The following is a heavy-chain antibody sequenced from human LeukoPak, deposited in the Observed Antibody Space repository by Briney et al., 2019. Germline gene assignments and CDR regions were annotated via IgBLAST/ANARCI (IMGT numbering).Heavy chain of an antibody. D-gene: IGHD5-12*01. CDR3: ARDLRGLRLGPYLDY. V-gene: IGHV1-46*01. Sequence: ASVKVSCKASGYTFTSYYMHWVRQAPGQGLEWMGMINPSGGSTAYTQKFQGRVTMTKDTSTNTVYMELSSLRSEDTAVYYRARDLRGLRLGPYLDYWGQGTLVTVSS. CDR2: INPSGGST. J-gene: IGHJ4*02. CDR1: GYTFTSYY.